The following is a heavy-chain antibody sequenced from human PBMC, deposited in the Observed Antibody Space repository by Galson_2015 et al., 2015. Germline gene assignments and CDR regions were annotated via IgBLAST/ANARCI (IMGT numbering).Heavy chain of an antibody. Sequence: CKASGYTFSSYGMHWVRQAPGQRLEWMGWMNPGNGDTKYSQKFQGRVTIARDTFASTAHMELSSLRSEDTAVYYCARGAYFGSGSYYNPGWFDPWGQGTLVTVSS. V-gene: IGHV1-3*01. CDR2: MNPGNGDT. CDR3: ARGAYFGSGSYYNPGWFDP. D-gene: IGHD3-10*01. J-gene: IGHJ5*02. CDR1: GYTFSSYG.